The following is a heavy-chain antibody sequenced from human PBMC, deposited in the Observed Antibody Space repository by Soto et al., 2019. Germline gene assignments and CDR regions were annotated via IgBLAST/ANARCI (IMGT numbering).Heavy chain of an antibody. J-gene: IGHJ4*02. CDR3: ARDLEFRDGNISHLDY. D-gene: IGHD3-10*01. CDR1: GGTFSSHV. Sequence: QVQLVQSGAEVKKPGSSVKVSCKASGGTFSSHVFNWVRQAPRQGLEWMGGIMPIIGTANYAQKFQGRVTITADESTSTAYMELSSLRSEDTAVYYCARDLEFRDGNISHLDYWVQGTLVTVSS. V-gene: IGHV1-69*01. CDR2: IMPIIGTA.